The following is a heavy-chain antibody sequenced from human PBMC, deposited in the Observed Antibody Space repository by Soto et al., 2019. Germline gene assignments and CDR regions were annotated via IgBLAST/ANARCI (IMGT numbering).Heavy chain of an antibody. Sequence: EMQLVESGGGLVQPGGSLRLSCAASEFTFSSYDMHWVRQATGKGLEWVSAIGTAGDTYYPGSVKGRFTISRENAKNSLYLQMNSLRAGDTAVYYCARALGLGGYDFSGFDPWGQGTLVTVSS. J-gene: IGHJ5*02. CDR2: IGTAGDT. CDR3: ARALGLGGYDFSGFDP. CDR1: EFTFSSYD. V-gene: IGHV3-13*01. D-gene: IGHD3-3*01.